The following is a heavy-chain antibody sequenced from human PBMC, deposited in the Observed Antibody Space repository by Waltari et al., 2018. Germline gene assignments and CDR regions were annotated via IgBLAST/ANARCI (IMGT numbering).Heavy chain of an antibody. CDR2: INPKNGDT. CDR3: ARDPGPIVGAPDY. Sequence: QVQLVPSGTEVQKPGASVKVSCKAFGYRFTDYHLHSVRQTPGQGLEWLGWINPKNGDTSYAQKFLGRVTMTRDTSINTVYMDLSGLRSDDTAVFYCARDPGPIVGAPDYWGQGTLVTVSS. V-gene: IGHV1-2*02. CDR1: GYRFTDYH. D-gene: IGHD1-26*01. J-gene: IGHJ4*02.